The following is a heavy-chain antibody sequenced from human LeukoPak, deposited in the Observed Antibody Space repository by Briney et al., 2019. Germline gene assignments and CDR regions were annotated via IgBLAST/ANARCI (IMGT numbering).Heavy chain of an antibody. V-gene: IGHV3-21*01. J-gene: IGHJ4*02. CDR1: GFTFSSYS. CDR2: ISSSSSYI. D-gene: IGHD3-22*01. CDR3: AREFVPLETMKHTEFDY. Sequence: PGGSLRLSCAASGFTFSSYSMTWVRQAPGKGLEWVSSISSSSSYIYYADSVKGRFTISRDNAKNSLYLQMNSLRAEDTAVYYCAREFVPLETMKHTEFDYWGQGTLVTVSS.